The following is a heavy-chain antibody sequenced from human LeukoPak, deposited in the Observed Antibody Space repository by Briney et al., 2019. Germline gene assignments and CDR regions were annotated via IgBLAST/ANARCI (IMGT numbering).Heavy chain of an antibody. D-gene: IGHD3-10*01. CDR3: AMLVYGSGSALDY. V-gene: IGHV4-31*03. CDR1: GGSISSGGYY. J-gene: IGHJ4*02. CDR2: IYYSGST. Sequence: SETLSLTCTVSGGSISSGGYYWSWIRQHPGKGLEWIGYIYYSGSTCYNPSLKSRVTISVDTSKNQFSLKLSSVTAADTAVYYCAMLVYGSGSALDYWGQGTLVTVSS.